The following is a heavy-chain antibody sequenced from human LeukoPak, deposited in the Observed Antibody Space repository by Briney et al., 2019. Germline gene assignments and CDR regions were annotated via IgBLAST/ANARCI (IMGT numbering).Heavy chain of an antibody. CDR1: GFTFSTSW. D-gene: IGHD3-10*01. V-gene: IGHV3-7*01. CDR2: IKPDGSDK. Sequence: GGSLRLSCAASGFTFSTSWMGWVRQAPGKELEWVANIKPDGSDKYYMDSVRGRFTISRDYANNSLYLQMNSLRAEDTAVYYCARVWVRGPYFESWGQGTLVTVSS. CDR3: ARVWVRGPYFES. J-gene: IGHJ4*02.